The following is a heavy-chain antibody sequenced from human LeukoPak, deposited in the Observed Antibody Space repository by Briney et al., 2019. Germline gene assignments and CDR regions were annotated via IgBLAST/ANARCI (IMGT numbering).Heavy chain of an antibody. V-gene: IGHV3-48*04. J-gene: IGHJ4*02. CDR2: ISGSGGTK. CDR3: ARGRILLDY. CDR1: GFTLSSYP. D-gene: IGHD1-14*01. Sequence: GGSLRLSCAASGFTLSSYPMNWVRQAPGKGLEWVSYISGSGGTKYYADSVRGRFTISRDDAKSSVFLQLNSLRAADTAVYYCARGRILLDYWGQGTLVTVSS.